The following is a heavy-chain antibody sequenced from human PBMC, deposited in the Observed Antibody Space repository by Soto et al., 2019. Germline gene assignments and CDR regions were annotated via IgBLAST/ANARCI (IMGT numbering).Heavy chain of an antibody. J-gene: IGHJ4*02. CDR3: ANGYYYDSSGFDY. CDR2: ISGSGGST. CDR1: GFTFSSYA. Sequence: PGGSLRLSCAASGFTFSSYAMSWVRQAPGKGLEWVSAISGSGGSTYYADSVKGRFTISRDNSKNTLYLQMNSLRAEDTAVYYCANGYYYDSSGFDYWGPGTLVTVSS. D-gene: IGHD3-22*01. V-gene: IGHV3-23*01.